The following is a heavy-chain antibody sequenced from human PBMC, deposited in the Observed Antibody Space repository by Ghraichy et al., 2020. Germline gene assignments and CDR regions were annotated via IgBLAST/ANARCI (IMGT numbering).Heavy chain of an antibody. J-gene: IGHJ4*02. CDR3: ARLGGDTPTGRLDN. D-gene: IGHD2-21*02. V-gene: IGHV5-51*01. CDR2: IYPGDSDT. Sequence: GESLNISCKGSGYSFTSFWMEWVRQIPGKGLEWMGVIYPGDSDTRYSPSFQGQVTISADKSISTAYLQWSSLKASDTAMYYCARLGGDTPTGRLDNWGQGTRVTVSS. CDR1: GYSFTSFW.